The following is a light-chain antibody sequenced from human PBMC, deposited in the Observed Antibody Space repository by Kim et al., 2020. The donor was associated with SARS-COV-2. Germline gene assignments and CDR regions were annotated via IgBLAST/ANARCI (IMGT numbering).Light chain of an antibody. V-gene: IGKV3-15*01. Sequence: VCPGERATLSCRATQDISNHLAWYQQKPDQAPSLLIFGASTRAAGVPGRFTGSGSGTEFNLTISSLQSEDVAVYYCQHYHNWPPWTFGQGTKLEIK. CDR1: QDISNH. CDR2: GAS. J-gene: IGKJ1*01. CDR3: QHYHNWPPWT.